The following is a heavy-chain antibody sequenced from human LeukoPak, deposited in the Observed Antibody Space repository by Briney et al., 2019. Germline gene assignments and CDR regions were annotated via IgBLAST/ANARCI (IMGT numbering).Heavy chain of an antibody. Sequence: PSETLSLTCAVYGGSFSGYYWSWIRQPPGKGLEWIGEINHSGSTNYNPSLKSRVTISVDTSKNQFSLKLSSVTAADTAVYYCGRAIGIAAAGTGVWFDPWGQGTLVTVSS. CDR3: GRAIGIAAAGTGVWFDP. J-gene: IGHJ5*02. CDR1: GGSFSGYY. V-gene: IGHV4-34*01. D-gene: IGHD6-13*01. CDR2: INHSGST.